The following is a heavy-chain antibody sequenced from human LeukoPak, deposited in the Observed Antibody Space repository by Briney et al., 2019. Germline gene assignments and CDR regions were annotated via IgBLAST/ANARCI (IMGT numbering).Heavy chain of an antibody. CDR3: ARDAAAAGHDAFDI. J-gene: IGHJ3*02. CDR1: GYTFISYG. D-gene: IGHD6-13*01. V-gene: IGHV1-18*01. CDR2: ISAYNGNT. Sequence: ASVKVSCKASGYTFISYGISWVRQAPGQGPEWMGWISAYNGNTNYAQKLQGRVTMTTDTSTSTAYMELRSLRSDDTAVYYCARDAAAAGHDAFDIWGQGTMVTVSS.